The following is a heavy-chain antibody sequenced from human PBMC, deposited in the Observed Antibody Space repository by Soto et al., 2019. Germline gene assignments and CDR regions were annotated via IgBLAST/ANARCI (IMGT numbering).Heavy chain of an antibody. CDR3: ARQGSQPLKGGNWFDP. V-gene: IGHV4-39*01. CDR2: IYYSGST. CDR1: GGSISSSSYY. Sequence: SETLSLTCTVSGGSISSSSYYWGGIRQPPGKGLEWIGSIYYSGSTYYNPSLKSRVTISVDTSKNQFSLKLSSVTAADTAVYYCARQGSQPLKGGNWFDPWGQGTLVTVSS. J-gene: IGHJ5*02. D-gene: IGHD3-16*01.